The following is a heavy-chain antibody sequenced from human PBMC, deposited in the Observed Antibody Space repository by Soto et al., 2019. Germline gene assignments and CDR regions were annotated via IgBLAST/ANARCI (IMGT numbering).Heavy chain of an antibody. V-gene: IGHV3-7*01. CDR3: ARSPSGVITFGGVIVTVAFDI. D-gene: IGHD3-16*02. CDR2: IKQDGSEK. J-gene: IGHJ3*02. Sequence: GGSLRLSCAASGFTFSSYWMSWVRQAPGKGLEWVANIKQDGSEKYYVDSVKGRFTISRDNAKNSLYLQMNSLRAEDTAVYYCARSPSGVITFGGVIVTVAFDIWGQGTMVTVSS. CDR1: GFTFSSYW.